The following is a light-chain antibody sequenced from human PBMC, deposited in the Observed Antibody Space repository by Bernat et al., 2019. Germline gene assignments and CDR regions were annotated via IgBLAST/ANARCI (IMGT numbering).Light chain of an antibody. CDR2: AVA. V-gene: IGLV2-14*03. J-gene: IGLJ1*01. Sequence: QSALTQPASVSGSPGQSITISCTGTSSDIGSYNYVSWYQQHPGKAPNLLIYAVANRPSGVSNRFSASKSGNTASLTISGLQAEDEADYYCRSYTRRSTYVFGTGTKVTVL. CDR3: RSYTRRSTYV. CDR1: SSDIGSYNY.